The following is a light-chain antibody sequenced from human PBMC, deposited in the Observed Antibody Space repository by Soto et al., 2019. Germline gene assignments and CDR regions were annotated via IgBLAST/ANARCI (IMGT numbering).Light chain of an antibody. CDR3: QQYSSSSPT. V-gene: IGKV1-5*01. CDR2: DAS. J-gene: IGKJ1*01. CDR1: QTISIY. Sequence: DIQMTQSPSTLSASIGDRVTITCRASQTISIYLAWCQQRPGEAPKLLIYDASTLESGVPARFSGSGSGTEFTLTISSLQPDDFATYSCQQYSSSSPTFGQGTKVEIQ.